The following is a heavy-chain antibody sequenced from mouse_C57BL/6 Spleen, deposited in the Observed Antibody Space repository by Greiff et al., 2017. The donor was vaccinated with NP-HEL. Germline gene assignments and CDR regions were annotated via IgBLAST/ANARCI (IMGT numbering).Heavy chain of an antibody. CDR3: ARRELGQAWFAY. J-gene: IGHJ3*01. CDR1: GYTFTSYW. D-gene: IGHD4-1*01. V-gene: IGHV1-55*01. CDR2: IYPGSGST. Sequence: QVQLQQPGAELVKPGASVKMSCKASGYTFTSYWITWVKQRPGQGLEWIGDIYPGSGSTNYNEKFKSKATLTVDTSSSTAYMQLSSLTSEDSAVYYCARRELGQAWFAYWGQGTLVTVSA.